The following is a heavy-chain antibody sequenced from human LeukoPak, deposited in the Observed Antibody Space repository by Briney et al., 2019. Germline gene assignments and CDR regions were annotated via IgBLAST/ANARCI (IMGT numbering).Heavy chain of an antibody. Sequence: ASVKLSCKASGYTFTSYGISWVRHAPGQGLEWVGWISAYNGNTNYAQKLQGRVTMTTDTSTSTAYMELRSLRSDDTAMYYCARDLGRYYYDDCRQGTLVTVSS. J-gene: IGHJ4*02. CDR2: ISAYNGNT. D-gene: IGHD3-16*01. CDR1: GYTFTSYG. CDR3: ARDLGRYYYDD. V-gene: IGHV1-18*01.